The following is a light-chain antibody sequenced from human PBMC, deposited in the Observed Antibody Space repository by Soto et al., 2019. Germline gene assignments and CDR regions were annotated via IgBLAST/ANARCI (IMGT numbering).Light chain of an antibody. J-gene: IGLJ1*01. CDR2: DVS. CDR1: SSDVGDYNS. CDR3: CSYAGSYTFVYV. Sequence: QSALTQPRSVSGSPGQSVTISCTGTSSDVGDYNSVSWYQQHPGKAPKLMIYDVSNRPSGVPDRFSGSRSGNTASLTISGLQTEDEADYYCCSYAGSYTFVYVFGTGTRSPS. V-gene: IGLV2-11*01.